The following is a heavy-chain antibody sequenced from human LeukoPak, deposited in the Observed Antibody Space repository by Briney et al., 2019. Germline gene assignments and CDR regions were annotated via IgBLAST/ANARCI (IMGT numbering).Heavy chain of an antibody. CDR1: GFTFSSYS. CDR2: ISSSSSYI. Sequence: GGSLRLSCAASGFTFSSYSMNWVRQAPGKGLEWVSSISSSSSYIYYADSVKGRFTISRDNAKNSLYLQMNSLRAEDTAVYYCARETDVDTAMVNYFDYWGQRTLVTVSS. D-gene: IGHD5-18*01. J-gene: IGHJ4*02. V-gene: IGHV3-21*01. CDR3: ARETDVDTAMVNYFDY.